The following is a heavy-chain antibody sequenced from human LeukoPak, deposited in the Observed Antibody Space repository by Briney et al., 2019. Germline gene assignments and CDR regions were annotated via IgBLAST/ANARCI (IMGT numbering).Heavy chain of an antibody. CDR2: VYYSGST. CDR1: GGSISSYY. J-gene: IGHJ4*02. V-gene: IGHV4-59*01. CDR3: ARSNWNYDGHFDY. D-gene: IGHD1-7*01. Sequence: PSETLSLTCTVSGGSISSYYWSWIRQPPGKGLEWIGYVYYSGSTNYNPSLKSRVTISVDTSKNQFSLNLTSVIAADTAVYYCARSNWNYDGHFDYWGQGVLVTVSS.